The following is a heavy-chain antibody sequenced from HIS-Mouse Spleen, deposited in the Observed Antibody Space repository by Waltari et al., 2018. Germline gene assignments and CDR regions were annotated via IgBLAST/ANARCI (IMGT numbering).Heavy chain of an antibody. CDR3: AREIPYSSSWYDWYFDL. J-gene: IGHJ2*01. D-gene: IGHD6-13*01. V-gene: IGHV4-39*07. CDR1: GGSISSSSYY. CDR2: IYYSGSH. Sequence: QLQLQESGPGLVKPSETLSLTCTVSGGSISSSSYYWGWIRQPPGKGLEWIGGIYYSGSHYSNPSLKSRVTISVDTSKNQFSLKLSSVTAADTAVYYCAREIPYSSSWYDWYFDLWGRGTLVTVSS.